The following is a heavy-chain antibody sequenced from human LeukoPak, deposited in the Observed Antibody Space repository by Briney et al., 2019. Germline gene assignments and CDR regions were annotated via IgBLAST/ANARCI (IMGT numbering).Heavy chain of an antibody. V-gene: IGHV3-23*01. Sequence: PGGSLSLSCAASGFPFISYAMSWVRQAPGKGLEWVSAISGSGGSTYYADSVKGRFTISRDNSKNTLYLQMNSLGAEDTAVYYCAKGPRGAYGDFFDYWGQGTLVTVSS. J-gene: IGHJ4*02. CDR3: AKGPRGAYGDFFDY. D-gene: IGHD4-17*01. CDR1: GFPFISYA. CDR2: ISGSGGST.